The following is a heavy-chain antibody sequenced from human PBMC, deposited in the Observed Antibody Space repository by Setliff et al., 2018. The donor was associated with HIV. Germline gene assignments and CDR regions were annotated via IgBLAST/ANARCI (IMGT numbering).Heavy chain of an antibody. Sequence: PSETLSLTCTVSGGSITSGSYYWSWIRQPAGKGLEWIGRFYTSGSTNYNPSLKSRVTMSVDTSKNQSSLKLSSVTAADTAVYYCARDRGSGSWFDFWGQGTLVTVSS. CDR2: FYTSGST. J-gene: IGHJ4*02. V-gene: IGHV4-61*02. D-gene: IGHD1-26*01. CDR1: GGSITSGSYY. CDR3: ARDRGSGSWFDF.